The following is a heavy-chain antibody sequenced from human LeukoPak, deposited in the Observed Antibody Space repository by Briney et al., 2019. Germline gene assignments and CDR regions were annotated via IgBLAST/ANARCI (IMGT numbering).Heavy chain of an antibody. CDR2: IYPRDSDT. CDR3: VRQKGGGSDPPHFDS. D-gene: IGHD2-15*01. CDR1: GYNFPNYW. V-gene: IGHV5-51*01. J-gene: IGHJ4*02. Sequence: GESLKISCKTSGYNFPNYWIGWVRQMPGKGLEWMGIIYPRDSDTKYSPSFQGQVTISADRSLSTAFLQLTSLKASDTAVYYCVRQKGGGSDPPHFDSWGQGTLVTVSS.